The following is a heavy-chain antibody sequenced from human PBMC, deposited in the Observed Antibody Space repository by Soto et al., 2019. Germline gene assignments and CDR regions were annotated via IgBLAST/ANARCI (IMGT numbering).Heavy chain of an antibody. Sequence: SETLSLTCAVYGGSFSGYYWSWIRQPPGKGLEWIGEINHSGSTNYNPSLKSRVTISVDTSKNQFSLKLSSVTAADTAVYYCARGITMVRGVIKDNWFDPWGQGTLVT. D-gene: IGHD3-10*01. CDR1: GGSFSGYY. CDR3: ARGITMVRGVIKDNWFDP. CDR2: INHSGST. V-gene: IGHV4-34*01. J-gene: IGHJ5*02.